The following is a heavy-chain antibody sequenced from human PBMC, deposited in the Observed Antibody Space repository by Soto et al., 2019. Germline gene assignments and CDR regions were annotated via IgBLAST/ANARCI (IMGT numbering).Heavy chain of an antibody. CDR1: SGSVFSSNW. V-gene: IGHV4-4*02. Sequence: QVQLQESGPGLVKPSGTLSLTCAVSSGSVFSSNWWSWVRLPPGKGLEWIGEIRNSGGANYNPSLKSRVTITVDRSRNHIFLELSSVTAADTAVYYCASHLVMAGTRGFDHWGLGTLVTVSS. CDR2: IRNSGGA. CDR3: ASHLVMAGTRGFDH. D-gene: IGHD6-19*01. J-gene: IGHJ4*02.